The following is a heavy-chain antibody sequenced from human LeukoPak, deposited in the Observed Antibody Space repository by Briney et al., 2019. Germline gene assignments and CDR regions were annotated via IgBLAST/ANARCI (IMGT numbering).Heavy chain of an antibody. Sequence: PGGSLRLSCAASGFTFSSYEMNWVRQAPGKGLEWVSGIGAGGTGTYYADSVKGRFTISGDNSKTTLYLQMNSLRAEDTAIYYCAYTSGPLDYWGQGTLVTVSS. V-gene: IGHV3-23*01. CDR2: IGAGGTGT. CDR3: AYTSGPLDY. CDR1: GFTFSSYE. D-gene: IGHD3-22*01. J-gene: IGHJ4*02.